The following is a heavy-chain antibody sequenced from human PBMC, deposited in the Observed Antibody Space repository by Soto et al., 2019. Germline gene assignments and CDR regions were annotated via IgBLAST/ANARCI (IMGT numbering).Heavy chain of an antibody. CDR3: ARDLSAYSGYAV. D-gene: IGHD5-12*01. J-gene: IGHJ6*02. CDR1: GGSTSSGAYF. Sequence: QVQLQESGPGLVKPSRTLSLTCTVSGGSTSSGAYFWNWIRQHPGKGLEWIGCISYSGNTYYNPSLKSRINISVDTSKSRFSLRLSSVTAADTAVYYCARDLSAYSGYAVWGHGTTVTVSS. CDR2: ISYSGNT. V-gene: IGHV4-31*03.